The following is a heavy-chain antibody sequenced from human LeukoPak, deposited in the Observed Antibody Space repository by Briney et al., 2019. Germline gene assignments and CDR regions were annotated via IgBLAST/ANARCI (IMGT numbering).Heavy chain of an antibody. D-gene: IGHD5-18*01. V-gene: IGHV4-4*07. CDR3: ARERDHGYSYGFVLDS. CDR1: GGSMNTYY. Sequence: SETLSLTCTVSGGSMNTYYWTWLRQPAGKGLEWLGRMYHSGTTNYNSLLYNPSLSSRVTMSVDGAKNQFSLRLKSVTTADTANFCARERDHGYSYGFVLDSWGQGSLVTVSS. CDR2: MYHSGTT. J-gene: IGHJ4*02.